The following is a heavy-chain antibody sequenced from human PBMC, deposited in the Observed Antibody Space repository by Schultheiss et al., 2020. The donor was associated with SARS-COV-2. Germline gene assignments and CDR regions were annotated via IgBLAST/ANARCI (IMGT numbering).Heavy chain of an antibody. CDR2: IYTSGST. D-gene: IGHD3-22*01. CDR1: GDSISSYY. CDR3: ARGRYSSGYSGDWFDP. V-gene: IGHV4-4*07. Sequence: SETLSLTCTVSGDSISSYYWSWIRQPAGKGLEWIGRIYTSGSTNYNPSLKSRVTMSVDTSKNQFSLKLSSVTAADTAVYYCARGRYSSGYSGDWFDPWGQGTLVTVSS. J-gene: IGHJ5*02.